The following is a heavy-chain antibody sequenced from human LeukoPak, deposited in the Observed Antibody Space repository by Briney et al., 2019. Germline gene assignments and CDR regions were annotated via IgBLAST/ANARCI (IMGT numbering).Heavy chain of an antibody. CDR3: ARGDLYCSSTSCSYYFDY. Sequence: ASVKVSCKASGGTFSSYASSWVRQAPGQGLEWMGGIIPIFGTANYAQKFQGRVTITADESTSTAYMELSSLRSEDTAVYYCARGDLYCSSTSCSYYFDYWGQGTLVTVSS. J-gene: IGHJ4*02. CDR2: IIPIFGTA. CDR1: GGTFSSYA. D-gene: IGHD2-2*01. V-gene: IGHV1-69*13.